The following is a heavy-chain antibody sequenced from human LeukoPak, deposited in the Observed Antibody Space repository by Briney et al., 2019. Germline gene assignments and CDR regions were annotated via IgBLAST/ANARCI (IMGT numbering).Heavy chain of an antibody. J-gene: IGHJ6*03. CDR3: ARTWLTPFRWFGELGSHYYYYMDV. Sequence: SETLSLTCAVYGGSFSGYYWSWVREPPGKGLEWIGEINHSGSTNYNPSLKSRVTISVDTSKNQFSLKLSSVTAADTAVYYCARTWLTPFRWFGELGSHYYYYMDVWGKGTTVTVSS. V-gene: IGHV4-34*01. D-gene: IGHD3-10*01. CDR2: INHSGST. CDR1: GGSFSGYY.